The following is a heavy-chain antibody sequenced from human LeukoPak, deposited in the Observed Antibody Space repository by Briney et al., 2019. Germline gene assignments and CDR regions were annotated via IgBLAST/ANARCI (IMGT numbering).Heavy chain of an antibody. D-gene: IGHD3-9*01. CDR2: IYYSGST. CDR3: ATGHPTGPIDY. Sequence: SQTLALTCTVSGGSISSGDYYWSWIRQPPGKGLEWIGYIYYSGSTYYNPSLKSRVTISVDTSKNQFSLKLSSVTAADTAVYYCATGHPTGPIDYWGQGTLVTVSS. CDR1: GGSISSGDYY. V-gene: IGHV4-30-4*01. J-gene: IGHJ4*02.